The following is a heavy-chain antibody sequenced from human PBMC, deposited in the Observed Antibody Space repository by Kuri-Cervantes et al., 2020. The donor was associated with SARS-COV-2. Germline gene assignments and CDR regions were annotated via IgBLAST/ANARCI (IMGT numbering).Heavy chain of an antibody. CDR1: GFTFSSYS. V-gene: IGHV3-48*01. CDR2: ISSSSSTI. Sequence: GGSLRLSCAASGFTFSSYSMNWVRQAPGKGLEWVSYISSSSSTIYYADSVKGRFTISRDNAKNSLYLQMNSLRAEDTAVYYCAKAAAAAGNTKYYYYYYMDVWGKGTTVTVSS. D-gene: IGHD6-13*01. CDR3: AKAAAAAGNTKYYYYYYMDV. J-gene: IGHJ6*03.